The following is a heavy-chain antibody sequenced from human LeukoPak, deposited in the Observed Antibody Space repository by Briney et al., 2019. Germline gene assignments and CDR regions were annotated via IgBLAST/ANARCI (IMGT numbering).Heavy chain of an antibody. J-gene: IGHJ5*02. Sequence: PSETLSLTCTVSGGSISSYYWSWIRQPPGKGLEWIGYIYYSGSTNYNPSLKSRVTISVDTSKNQFSLKLSSVTAADTAVYYCARTGSSWYLNWFVPWGQGTLVTVSS. CDR3: ARTGSSWYLNWFVP. CDR1: GGSISSYY. D-gene: IGHD6-13*01. V-gene: IGHV4-59*01. CDR2: IYYSGST.